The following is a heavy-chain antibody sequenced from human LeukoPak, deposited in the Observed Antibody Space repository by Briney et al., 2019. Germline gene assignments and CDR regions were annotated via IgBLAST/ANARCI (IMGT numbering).Heavy chain of an antibody. V-gene: IGHV3-21*01. D-gene: IGHD6-13*01. Sequence: GGSVTLSCAASGFTFSSYSMNWVRQAPGKGLEWVSSITSSSNYIYYADSVKGRFTISRDNAKNSLYLQMNSLRAEDTAVYYCARDVEAMAAAGGGVDYWGQGTLVTVPS. CDR3: ARDVEAMAAAGGGVDY. J-gene: IGHJ4*02. CDR2: ITSSSNYI. CDR1: GFTFSSYS.